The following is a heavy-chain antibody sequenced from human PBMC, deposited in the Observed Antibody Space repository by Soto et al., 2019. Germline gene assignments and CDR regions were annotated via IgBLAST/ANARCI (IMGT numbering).Heavy chain of an antibody. CDR1: GFTFNNAW. CDR2: IKSKTDGGTT. J-gene: IGHJ4*02. CDR3: TTKGTTSRWYFDY. Sequence: PGGSLRLSCAASGFTFNNAWMTWVRQVPGKGLEWVGRIKSKTDGGTTDYAAPVKGRFTISRDDSKNTLYLQMNSLKTGDTAVYYCTTKGTTSRWYFDYWGQGTLVTVSS. V-gene: IGHV3-15*01. D-gene: IGHD1-26*01.